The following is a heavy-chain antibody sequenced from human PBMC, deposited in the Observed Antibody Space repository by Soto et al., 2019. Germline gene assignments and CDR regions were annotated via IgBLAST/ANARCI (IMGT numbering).Heavy chain of an antibody. CDR2: ISTSGSTI. J-gene: IGHJ4*02. CDR3: SRVSPPQDY. CDR1: GFTFSDYY. Sequence: QLQLVESGGGLVKPGGSLRLSCAASGFTFSDYYMSWIRQAPGKGLEWVSYISTSGSTINYADAVKGRFTISRDKSKNSISLQMTSLRAEDTAVYYCSRVSPPQDYWGQGTLVNVTS. V-gene: IGHV3-11*01.